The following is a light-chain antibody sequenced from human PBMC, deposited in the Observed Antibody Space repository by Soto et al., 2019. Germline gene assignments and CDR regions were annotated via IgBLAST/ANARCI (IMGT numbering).Light chain of an antibody. CDR3: TSYTRTRNLL. V-gene: IGLV2-14*01. CDR1: SSDVGAYNY. CDR2: EVS. J-gene: IGLJ2*01. Sequence: QSALTQPASVSGSPGQSITISCTGTSSDVGAYNYVSWYQHHPGRAPKLIIFEVSHRASGVSDRFSGSKSGNTASLNISGLQTEDEADYYCTSYTRTRNLLFGGGTKLTVL.